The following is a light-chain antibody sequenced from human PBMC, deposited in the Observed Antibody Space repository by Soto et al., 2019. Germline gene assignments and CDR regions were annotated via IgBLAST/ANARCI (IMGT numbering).Light chain of an antibody. J-gene: IGKJ4*01. CDR2: AAS. Sequence: AIRMTQSPSSLSASTGDRVTITCQASQGISSYLAWYQQKPGKAPKLLIYAASTLQSGVPSRFSGSGSGTDFTLTISCLQSEDFATYHCQQYYSYPLTFGGGTKVEIK. CDR3: QQYYSYPLT. V-gene: IGKV1-8*01. CDR1: QGISSY.